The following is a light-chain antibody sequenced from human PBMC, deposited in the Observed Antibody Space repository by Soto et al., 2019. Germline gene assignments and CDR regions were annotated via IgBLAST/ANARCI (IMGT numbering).Light chain of an antibody. J-gene: IGKJ2*03. V-gene: IGKV3D-20*01. CDR3: HHYGTSLSYS. CDR2: GAS. CDR1: QSVSSTS. Sequence: EIVLTQSPATLSLSPGERVTLSCGASQSVSSTSMAWYQHKPGLAPRLLVYGASRRATGIPDRFSGSGSGTDFTLTISRLEPEDFAVYYCHHYGTSLSYSFGQGTKVEIK.